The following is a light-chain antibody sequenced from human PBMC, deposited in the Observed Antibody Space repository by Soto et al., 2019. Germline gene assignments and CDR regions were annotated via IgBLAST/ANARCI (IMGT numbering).Light chain of an antibody. CDR1: QSVRSS. V-gene: IGKV3-15*01. J-gene: IGKJ4*01. CDR3: QQYADWPPLT. Sequence: EVVMTQSPATLSASPGERATLSCRTSQSVRSSLAWYQQKPGQAPRLLIYGASTRATGIPARFSGSGSGTDFTLTISSLQSEDFAVYYCQQYADWPPLTFGGGTKVEIK. CDR2: GAS.